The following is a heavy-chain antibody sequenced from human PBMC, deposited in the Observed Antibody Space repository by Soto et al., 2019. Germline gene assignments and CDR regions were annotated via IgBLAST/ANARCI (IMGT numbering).Heavy chain of an antibody. V-gene: IGHV1-3*01. CDR1: GCTFTGYA. CDR3: ARSPGYSYGDY. Sequence: ASWRVSCRASGCTFTGYAMHWVRQAPGQRLEWMGWINAGNGNTKYSQKFQGRVTITRDTSASTAYMELSSLRSEDTAVYYCARSPGYSYGDYWGQGTLVTVSS. D-gene: IGHD5-18*01. J-gene: IGHJ4*02. CDR2: INAGNGNT.